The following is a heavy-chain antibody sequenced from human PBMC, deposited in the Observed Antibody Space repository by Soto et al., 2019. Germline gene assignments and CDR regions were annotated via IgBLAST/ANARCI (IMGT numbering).Heavy chain of an antibody. Sequence: SETLSLTCAVHGGSFSGYYWSWIRQPPGKGLEWIGEISQSGRTNYNPSLKSRVTISLDASKNQFSLKLSSLTAADTALYYCAREYFRARGGFDTWGLGTLVTVSS. J-gene: IGHJ3*02. CDR1: GGSFSGYY. D-gene: IGHD3-9*01. CDR2: ISQSGRT. V-gene: IGHV4-34*01. CDR3: AREYFRARGGFDT.